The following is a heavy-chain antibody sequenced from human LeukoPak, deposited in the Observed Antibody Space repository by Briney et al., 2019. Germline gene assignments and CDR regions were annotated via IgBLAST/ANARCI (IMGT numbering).Heavy chain of an antibody. D-gene: IGHD6-19*01. CDR3: ARVCNPGSSGCPGDY. Sequence: GGSLRLSCAASGFTFSSYGMHWVRQAPGKGLEWVAVISYDGSNKYYADSVKGRFTISRDNSKNTLYLQMNSLRAEDTAVYYCARVCNPGSSGCPGDYWGQGTLVSVSS. V-gene: IGHV3-30*03. CDR1: GFTFSSYG. CDR2: ISYDGSNK. J-gene: IGHJ4*02.